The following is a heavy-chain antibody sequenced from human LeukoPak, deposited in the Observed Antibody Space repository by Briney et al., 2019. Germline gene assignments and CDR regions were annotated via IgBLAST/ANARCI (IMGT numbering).Heavy chain of an antibody. CDR3: TRSGPYYPFDY. CDR1: GFTFSNAW. D-gene: IGHD3-10*01. Sequence: GGSLRLSCAASGFTFSNAWMSWVRQAPGKGLEWVGRIKSKTDGGTTDYAAPVKGRFTISRDDSKNSLYLQMNSLKTEDTAVYYCTRSGPYYPFDYWGQGALVTVSS. V-gene: IGHV3-15*01. J-gene: IGHJ4*02. CDR2: IKSKTDGGTT.